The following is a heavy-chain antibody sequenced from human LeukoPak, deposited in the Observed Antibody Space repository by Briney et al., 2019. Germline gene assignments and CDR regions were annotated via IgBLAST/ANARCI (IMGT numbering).Heavy chain of an antibody. V-gene: IGHV1-18*01. Sequence: GASVKVSCKASGYTFTSYDISWVRQAPGQGLEWMGWISAYNGNTNYAQKLQGRVTMTRDTSTSTAYMELRSLRSEDTAVYYCARGFGGSWSPGYNWFDPWGQGTLVTVSS. J-gene: IGHJ5*02. D-gene: IGHD6-13*01. CDR3: ARGFGGSWSPGYNWFDP. CDR2: ISAYNGNT. CDR1: GYTFTSYD.